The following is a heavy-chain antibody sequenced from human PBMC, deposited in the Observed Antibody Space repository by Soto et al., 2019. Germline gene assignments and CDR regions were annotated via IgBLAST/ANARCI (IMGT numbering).Heavy chain of an antibody. CDR2: ISGTGDST. CDR3: VKDGRITMVRGVTITPGY. D-gene: IGHD3-10*01. CDR1: GFTFSNYD. V-gene: IGHV3-23*01. J-gene: IGHJ4*02. Sequence: PGGSLRLSCVASGFTFSNYDMSWVRQAPGKGLEWVSGISGTGDSTDYADSVKGWFTISRDNSKNTLYLQMNGLRAEDTAVYYCVKDGRITMVRGVTITPGYWGQGTLVTVSS.